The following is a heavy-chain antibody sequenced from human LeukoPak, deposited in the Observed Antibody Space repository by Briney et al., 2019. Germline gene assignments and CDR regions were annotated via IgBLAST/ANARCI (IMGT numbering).Heavy chain of an antibody. D-gene: IGHD6-19*01. J-gene: IGHJ4*02. CDR1: GFTFSSYA. CDR2: ISSNGGST. V-gene: IGHV3-64*01. CDR3: AREVAGTGGDYFGY. Sequence: GGSLRLSCAASGFTFSSYAMHWVRQAPGKGLEYVSAISSNGGSTYYANSVKGRFTISRDNSKNTLYLQMGSLRAEDMAVYYCAREVAGTGGDYFGYWGQGTLVTVSS.